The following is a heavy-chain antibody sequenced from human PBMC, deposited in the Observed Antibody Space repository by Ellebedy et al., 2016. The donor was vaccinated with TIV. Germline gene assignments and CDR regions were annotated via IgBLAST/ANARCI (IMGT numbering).Heavy chain of an antibody. V-gene: IGHV4-59*13. J-gene: IGHJ6*02. Sequence: SETLSLXXTVSGGSISSYYWSWIRQPPGKGLEWIGYIYYSGSTNYNPSLKSRVTISVDTSKNQFSLKLSSVTAADTAVYYCARDLDTYGMDVWGQGTTVTVSS. CDR3: ARDLDTYGMDV. CDR1: GGSISSYY. CDR2: IYYSGST. D-gene: IGHD5-18*01.